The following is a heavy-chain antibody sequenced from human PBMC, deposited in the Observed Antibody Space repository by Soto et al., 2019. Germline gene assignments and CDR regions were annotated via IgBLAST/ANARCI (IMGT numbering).Heavy chain of an antibody. J-gene: IGHJ6*02. D-gene: IGHD3-3*01. Sequence: PSETLSLTCAAYGGSFSGYYWRWIRQPPGKGLEWIGGISHSGSTNYNPSLKSRVTISVDTSKNQFSLKLSSVTAADTAVYYCARGLHLAGGQRVWSGYYYYCMDVWGQGTTVTVSS. CDR3: ARGLHLAGGQRVWSGYYYYCMDV. CDR2: ISHSGST. V-gene: IGHV4-34*01. CDR1: GGSFSGYY.